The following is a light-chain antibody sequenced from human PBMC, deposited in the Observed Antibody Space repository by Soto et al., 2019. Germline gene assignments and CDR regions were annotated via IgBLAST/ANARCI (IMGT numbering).Light chain of an antibody. Sequence: QAVVTQPPSVSGAPGQRVTISCTGSSSNIGAGYVVHWYQHLPGTAPKLLLYGDINRPSGVPDRFSASKSGSSASLAITGLQADDEADYYCQSHDSTLSGPVFGGGTKLTVL. CDR2: GDI. V-gene: IGLV1-40*01. J-gene: IGLJ3*02. CDR3: QSHDSTLSGPV. CDR1: SSNIGAGYV.